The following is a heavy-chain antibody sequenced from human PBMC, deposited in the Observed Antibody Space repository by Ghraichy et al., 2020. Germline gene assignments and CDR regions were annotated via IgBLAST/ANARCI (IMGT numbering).Heavy chain of an antibody. CDR3: TRGGPMNWNDPDPDY. Sequence: GGSLRLSCAASGFSFSRYWMHWVRQAPGKGLVWVSRISGEGSTTDYADSMKGRFSISRDNAKNTLYLQMNSLRADDTAVYYCTRGGPMNWNDPDPDYWGQGTLVTVSS. CDR2: ISGEGSTT. V-gene: IGHV3-74*01. J-gene: IGHJ4*02. CDR1: GFSFSRYW. D-gene: IGHD1-1*01.